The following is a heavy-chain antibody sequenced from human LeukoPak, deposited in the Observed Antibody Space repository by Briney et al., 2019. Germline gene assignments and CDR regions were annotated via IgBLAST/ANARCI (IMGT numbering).Heavy chain of an antibody. CDR2: XXXNNGGT. CDR1: GXXXXXXY. D-gene: IGHD6-13*01. J-gene: IGHJ6*02. V-gene: IGHV1-2*02. Sequence: KVSCKASGXXXXXXYXHWVXXXPXXXXXXXXXXXXNNGGTNYAQKFQGRVTMTGDMSISTAYMELSRLRSDDTAVYYCAREEKAGRIDYYYYYGMDVWGQGTTVTVSS. CDR3: AREEKAGRIDYYYYYGMDV.